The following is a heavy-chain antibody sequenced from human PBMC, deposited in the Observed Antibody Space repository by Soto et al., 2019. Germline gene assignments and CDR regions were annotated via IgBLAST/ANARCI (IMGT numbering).Heavy chain of an antibody. J-gene: IGHJ6*02. Sequence: QVQLQQWGTGLLKPSETLSLTCDAYGGSFGGYFWSWIRQPPGKGLEWIGEINHGGITNYNPSLKSRITISVDTSKNQFSLKLSSVTAADAAVYYCARQGAVTVMFYYHGMDVWGQGTSVTVSS. V-gene: IGHV4-34*02. D-gene: IGHD2-21*02. CDR2: INHGGIT. CDR1: GGSFGGYF. CDR3: ARQGAVTVMFYYHGMDV.